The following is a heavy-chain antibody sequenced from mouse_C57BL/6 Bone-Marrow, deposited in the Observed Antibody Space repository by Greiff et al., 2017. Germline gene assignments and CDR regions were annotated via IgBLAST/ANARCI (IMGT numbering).Heavy chain of an antibody. CDR2: INPCNGGT. J-gene: IGHJ4*01. V-gene: IGHV1-53*01. Sequence: VQLQQPGTELVKPGASVKLSCKASGYTFTSYWMHWVKQRPGQGLEWIGNINPCNGGTNYNEKFKSKATLTVDKSSSTAYMQLSSLASEDSAVYYCAREHYGPYAMDYWGQGTSVTVSS. D-gene: IGHD1-1*01. CDR1: GYTFTSYW. CDR3: AREHYGPYAMDY.